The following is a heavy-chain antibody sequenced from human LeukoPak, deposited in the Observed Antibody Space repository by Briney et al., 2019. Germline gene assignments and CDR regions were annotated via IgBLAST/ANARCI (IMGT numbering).Heavy chain of an antibody. J-gene: IGHJ3*02. D-gene: IGHD2/OR15-2a*01. Sequence: GGSLRLSCAASGFTFSTYAISWVRQAPGKGLDWVSSISGGGNTYYSDSVRGRFTVSRDNSKSTVYLQMNSLRAEDTAVYYCANQVGGISAFDIWGQGTMVTVSS. CDR2: ISGGGNT. CDR3: ANQVGGISAFDI. V-gene: IGHV3-23*01. CDR1: GFTFSTYA.